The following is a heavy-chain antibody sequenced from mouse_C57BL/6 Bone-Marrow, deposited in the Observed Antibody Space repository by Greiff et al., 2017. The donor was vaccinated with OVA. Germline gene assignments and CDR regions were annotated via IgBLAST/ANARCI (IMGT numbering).Heavy chain of an antibody. CDR1: GYSFTGYY. Sequence: EVQPQQSGPELVKPGASVKISCKASGYSFTGYYMNWVKQSPEKSLEWIGEINPSTGGTTYNQKFKAKATLTVDKSSSTAYMQLKSLTSEDSAVYYCARSDGYYSAWFAYWGQGTLVTVSA. V-gene: IGHV1-42*01. D-gene: IGHD2-3*01. J-gene: IGHJ3*01. CDR2: INPSTGGT. CDR3: ARSDGYYSAWFAY.